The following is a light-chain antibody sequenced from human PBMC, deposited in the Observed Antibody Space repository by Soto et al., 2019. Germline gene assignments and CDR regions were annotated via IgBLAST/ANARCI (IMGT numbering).Light chain of an antibody. Sequence: EIVLTQSPGTLSLSPGERATLSCRASQSVSSSYLAWYQQKHGQAPRLLIYGASSRATGIPDRFSGSGSGTDFTLSISRLEPEDFAVYYCQQYGSSPLYTFGQVNKLEIK. CDR3: QQYGSSPLYT. CDR1: QSVSSSY. CDR2: GAS. V-gene: IGKV3-20*01. J-gene: IGKJ2*01.